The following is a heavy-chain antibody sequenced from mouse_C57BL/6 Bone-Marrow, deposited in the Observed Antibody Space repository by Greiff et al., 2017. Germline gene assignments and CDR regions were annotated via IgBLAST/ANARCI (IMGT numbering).Heavy chain of an antibody. J-gene: IGHJ2*01. V-gene: IGHV1-64*01. Sequence: QVHVKQPGAELVKPGASVKLSCKASGYTFTSYWMHWVKQRPGQGLEWIGMIHPNSGNTNYNEKFKSKATLTVDNTSITAYMLLSSLTSEDSAVYYRARSGYSNYEGNWGQGTTLTVSS. CDR1: GYTFTSYW. D-gene: IGHD2-5*01. CDR3: ARSGYSNYEGN. CDR2: IHPNSGNT.